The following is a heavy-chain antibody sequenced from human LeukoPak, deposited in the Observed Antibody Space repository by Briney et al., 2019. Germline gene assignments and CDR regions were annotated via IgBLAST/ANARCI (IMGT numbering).Heavy chain of an antibody. J-gene: IGHJ3*02. CDR1: GYTFTSYA. V-gene: IGHV1-2*02. CDR2: INPNSGGT. Sequence: GASVKVSCKASGYTFTSYAMNWVRQAPGQGLEWMGWINPNSGGTNYAQKFQGRVTMTRDTSISTAYMELSRLRSDDTAVYYCARDLGGQTAFDIWGQGTMVTVSS. CDR3: ARDLGGQTAFDI.